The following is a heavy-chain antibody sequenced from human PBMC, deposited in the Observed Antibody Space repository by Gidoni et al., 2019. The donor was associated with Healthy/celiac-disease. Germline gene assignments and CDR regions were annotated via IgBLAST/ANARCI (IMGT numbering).Heavy chain of an antibody. V-gene: IGHV4-39*01. J-gene: IGHJ4*02. CDR2: NDYSGST. Sequence: QLQLQESGPGLVKPSETLSLTCTVSGGSISSSSYYWGWSRQLQGKGVEWIGSNDYSGSTYYNPALKRRVTISVDTSKNQFSLKLSSVTASDTAVYYCARQDGYNSPLDYWGQGTLVTVSS. CDR3: ARQDGYNSPLDY. CDR1: GGSISSSSYY. D-gene: IGHD5-12*01.